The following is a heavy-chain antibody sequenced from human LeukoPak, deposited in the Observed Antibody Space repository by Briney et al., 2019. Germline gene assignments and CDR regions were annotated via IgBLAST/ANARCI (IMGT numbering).Heavy chain of an antibody. CDR2: FDPEDGET. D-gene: IGHD5-18*01. V-gene: IGHV1-24*01. CDR1: GCTLPELS. CDR3: ATGDAAMVAPSFDY. Sequence: ASVKVSCKVPGCTLPELSMHWVRQAPGKGLGWSGGFDPEDGETIHAQKFQGRATMPEHTSIDRAYMKLSSLRSEGTAVYYCATGDAAMVAPSFDYWGQGTLVTVSS. J-gene: IGHJ4*02.